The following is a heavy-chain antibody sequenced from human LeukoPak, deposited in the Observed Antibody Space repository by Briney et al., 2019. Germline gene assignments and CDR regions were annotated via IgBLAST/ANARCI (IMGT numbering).Heavy chain of an antibody. CDR1: GFTFSSYS. D-gene: IGHD3-10*01. CDR2: ISSSSSYI. Sequence: GGSLRLSCAASGFTFSSYSMNWVRQAPGKGLEWVSSISSSSSYIYYADSVKGRFTISRDNAKNSLYLQMNSLRAEDTAVYYCARARWFGELRFDPWGQGTLVTVSS. J-gene: IGHJ5*02. V-gene: IGHV3-21*01. CDR3: ARARWFGELRFDP.